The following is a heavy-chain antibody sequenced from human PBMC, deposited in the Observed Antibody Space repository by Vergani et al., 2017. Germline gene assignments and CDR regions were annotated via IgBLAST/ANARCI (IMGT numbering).Heavy chain of an antibody. Sequence: EVQLLESGGGLVQPGGSLRLSCKGSGYSFTSYWIGWVRQMPGKGLEWMGIIYPGDSDTRYSPSFQGQVTISADKSISTAYLQWSSLKASDTAMYYCARTMVRGPNSFDYWGQGTLVTVSS. V-gene: IGHV5-51*01. CDR2: IYPGDSDT. CDR1: GYSFTSYW. CDR3: ARTMVRGPNSFDY. J-gene: IGHJ4*02. D-gene: IGHD3-10*01.